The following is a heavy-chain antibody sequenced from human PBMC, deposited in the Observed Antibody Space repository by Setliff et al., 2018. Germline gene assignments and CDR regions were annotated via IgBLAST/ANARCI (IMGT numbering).Heavy chain of an antibody. Sequence: KTSETLSLTCAVSGYSISSGYYWGWIRQPPGKGLEWIGSIYHSGSTYYNPSLKSRVTISVDTSKNQFSLKLSSVTAADTAVYYCATRYCSSTSCWGFDIWGQGTMVTVSS. CDR3: ATRYCSSTSCWGFDI. V-gene: IGHV4-38-2*01. J-gene: IGHJ3*02. CDR2: IYHSGST. CDR1: GYSISSGYY. D-gene: IGHD2-2*01.